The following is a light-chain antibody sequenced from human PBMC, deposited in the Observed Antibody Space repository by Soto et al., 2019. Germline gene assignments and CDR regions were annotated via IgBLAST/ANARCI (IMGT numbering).Light chain of an antibody. Sequence: EIVWTQSPATLSLSPGERGTLSCRASESVTNYLAWYQQKPGQAPRLLVYDVSNRATGTPARFSGGGSGTDFTLTISNLEPEDFAVYYCQQRSDWPWTFGQGTKVEFK. CDR3: QQRSDWPWT. V-gene: IGKV3-11*01. CDR2: DVS. J-gene: IGKJ1*01. CDR1: ESVTNY.